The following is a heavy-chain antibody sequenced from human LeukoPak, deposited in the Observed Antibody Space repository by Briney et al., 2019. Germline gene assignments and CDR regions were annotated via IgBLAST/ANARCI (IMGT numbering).Heavy chain of an antibody. Sequence: ASVKVSCKASGYTFTSYDINWVRQATGQGLEWMGWMNPNSGNTGYAQKFQGRVTITRNTSISTAYMELSSLRSEDTAVYYCATAEYSGSYRLSAWWFDPWGQGTLVTVSS. J-gene: IGHJ5*02. CDR2: MNPNSGNT. D-gene: IGHD1-26*01. CDR1: GYTFTSYD. CDR3: ATAEYSGSYRLSAWWFDP. V-gene: IGHV1-8*03.